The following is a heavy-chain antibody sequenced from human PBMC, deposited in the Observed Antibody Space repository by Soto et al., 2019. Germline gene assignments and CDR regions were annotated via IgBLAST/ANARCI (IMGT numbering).Heavy chain of an antibody. CDR1: GFTFSNAW. CDR3: TTSPQTGAYPADDY. D-gene: IGHD1-1*01. Sequence: GGSLRLSCAASGFTFSNAWMSWVRQAPGKGLEWVGRIKSKTDGGTTDYAAPVKGRFTISRDDSKNTLYLQMNSLKTEDTAVYYCTTSPQTGAYPADDYWGQGTLVTVSS. V-gene: IGHV3-15*01. J-gene: IGHJ4*02. CDR2: IKSKTDGGTT.